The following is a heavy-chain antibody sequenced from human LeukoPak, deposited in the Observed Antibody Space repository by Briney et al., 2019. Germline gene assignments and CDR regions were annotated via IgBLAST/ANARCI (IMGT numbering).Heavy chain of an antibody. D-gene: IGHD1-26*01. J-gene: IGHJ4*02. Sequence: PGGSLRLSCAASGFTVSSNYMSWVRQAPGKGLEWVSVIYSGGSTYYADSVKGRFTISRDNSKNTLYLQMNSLRAEDTAVYYCARVAASGYSGSRKPFDYWGQGTLVTVSS. CDR3: ARVAASGYSGSRKPFDY. V-gene: IGHV3-66*01. CDR1: GFTVSSNY. CDR2: IYSGGST.